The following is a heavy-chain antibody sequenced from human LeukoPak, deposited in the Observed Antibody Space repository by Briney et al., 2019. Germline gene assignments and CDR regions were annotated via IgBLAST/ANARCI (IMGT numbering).Heavy chain of an antibody. CDR3: ARRTWRVVAATRSIDY. Sequence: SETLSLTCAVYGGSFSGYYWSWIRQPPGKGLKWIGEINHSGSTNYNPSLKSRVTISVDTSKNQFSLKLSSVTAADTAVYYCARRTWRVVAATRSIDYWGQGTLVTVSS. D-gene: IGHD2-15*01. J-gene: IGHJ4*02. V-gene: IGHV4-34*01. CDR2: INHSGST. CDR1: GGSFSGYY.